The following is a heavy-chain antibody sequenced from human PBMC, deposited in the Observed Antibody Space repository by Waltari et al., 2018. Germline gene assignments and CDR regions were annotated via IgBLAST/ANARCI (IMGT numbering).Heavy chain of an antibody. D-gene: IGHD6-19*01. CDR1: AFIVSGKY. V-gene: IGHV3-53*02. CDR3: ARGSSFSGYFDL. CDR2: MYSSSTT. Sequence: EVQLVETGGTLIQPGGSLGLSCAPAAFIVSGKYMSWVRQAPGKGLEWVSVMYSSSTTYYADSVKGRFTISRDNSKNTLYLEMNSLRAEDTAVYYCARGSSFSGYFDLWGQGTPVTVSS. J-gene: IGHJ4*02.